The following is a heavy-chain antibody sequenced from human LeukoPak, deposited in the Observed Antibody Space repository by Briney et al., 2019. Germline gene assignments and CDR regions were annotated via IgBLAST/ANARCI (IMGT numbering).Heavy chain of an antibody. CDR3: AKANGYSSGWYYGY. Sequence: PGGSLRLSCAASGFTFSSYEMNWVRQAPGKGLEWFSYISSSGSTIYYADSVKGRFTISRDNAKNTLNLQMNSLRAEDTAVYYCAKANGYSSGWYYGYWGQGTLVTVSS. V-gene: IGHV3-48*03. CDR1: GFTFSSYE. CDR2: ISSSGSTI. D-gene: IGHD6-19*01. J-gene: IGHJ4*02.